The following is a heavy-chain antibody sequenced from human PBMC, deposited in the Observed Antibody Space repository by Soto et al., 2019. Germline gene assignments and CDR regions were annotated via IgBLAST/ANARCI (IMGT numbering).Heavy chain of an antibody. J-gene: IGHJ4*02. Sequence: QVQLQQWGAGLLKPSETLSLTCAVYGGSFSGYYWSWIRQPPGKGLEWIGEINHSGSTNYNPSLKSRVPIAVDTSKNQFSLKLSSVTAADTAVYYCARGIYPWVPAAMTPLGYWGQGTLVTVSS. D-gene: IGHD2-2*01. CDR1: GGSFSGYY. V-gene: IGHV4-34*01. CDR2: INHSGST. CDR3: ARGIYPWVPAAMTPLGY.